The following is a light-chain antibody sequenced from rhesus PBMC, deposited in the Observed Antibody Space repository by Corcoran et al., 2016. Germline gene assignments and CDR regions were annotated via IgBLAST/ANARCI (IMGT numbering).Light chain of an antibody. V-gene: IGKV3-35*01. CDR2: YAS. Sequence: EIVMTQSPATLSLSPGERATLSCRASQSVSSNLAWYHQKPGQAPRLLIYYASTRATGIPDRFSGSGSGTDFTLTRSSLEPEEVGIYYCQQYKNWRTFGQGTKVEIK. CDR3: QQYKNWRT. J-gene: IGKJ1*01. CDR1: QSVSSN.